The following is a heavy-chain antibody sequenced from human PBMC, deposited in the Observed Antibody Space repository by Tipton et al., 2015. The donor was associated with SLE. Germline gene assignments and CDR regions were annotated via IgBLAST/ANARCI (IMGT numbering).Heavy chain of an antibody. CDR3: ARHNGVNLFDY. Sequence: TLSLTCAVYGGSFSGYYWSWIRQPPGKGLEGIGEINHSGSTNYNPSLKSRVTISVDTSKNQFSLKLSSVTAADTAVYYCARHNGVNLFDYWGQGTLVTVSS. D-gene: IGHD2-8*01. V-gene: IGHV4-34*01. CDR1: GGSFSGYY. CDR2: INHSGST. J-gene: IGHJ4*02.